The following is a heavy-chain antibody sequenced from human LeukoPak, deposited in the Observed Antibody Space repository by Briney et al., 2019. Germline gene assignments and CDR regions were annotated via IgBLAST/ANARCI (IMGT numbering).Heavy chain of an antibody. CDR2: INHSGST. J-gene: IGHJ4*02. CDR1: GGSFSGYY. D-gene: IGHD6-6*01. CDR3: ARGSGIAALDY. V-gene: IGHV4-34*01. Sequence: SETPSLTCAVYGGSFSGYYWSWIRQPPGKGLEWIGEINHSGSTNYNPSLKSRVTISVDTSKNQFSLKLSSVTAADTAVYYCARGSGIAALDYWGQGTLVTVSS.